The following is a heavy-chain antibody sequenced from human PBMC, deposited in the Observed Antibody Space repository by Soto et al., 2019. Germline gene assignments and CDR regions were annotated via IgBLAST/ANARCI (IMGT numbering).Heavy chain of an antibody. J-gene: IGHJ6*02. V-gene: IGHV4-30-4*01. CDR2: IYYSGST. CDR1: GGSISSGDYY. Sequence: SETLSLTCTVSGGSISSGDYYWSWIRQPPGKGLEWIGYIYYSGSTYYNPSLKSRVTISVDTSKNQFSLKLSSVTAADTAVYYCARDRRGYSGYDYYYGMDVWGQGTTVTVSS. D-gene: IGHD5-12*01. CDR3: ARDRRGYSGYDYYYGMDV.